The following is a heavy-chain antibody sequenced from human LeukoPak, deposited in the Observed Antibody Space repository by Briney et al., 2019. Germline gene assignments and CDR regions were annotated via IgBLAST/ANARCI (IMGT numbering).Heavy chain of an antibody. J-gene: IGHJ1*01. CDR3: APDPIIAAAGYFQH. CDR2: IYSGGST. Sequence: PGGSLRLSCAASGFTVSSNYMSWVRQAPGKGLEWVSVIYSGGSTYYADSVKGRFTISRDNAKNSLYLQMNSLRAEDTAVYYCAPDPIIAAAGYFQHWGQGTLVTVSS. D-gene: IGHD6-13*01. V-gene: IGHV3-66*01. CDR1: GFTVSSNY.